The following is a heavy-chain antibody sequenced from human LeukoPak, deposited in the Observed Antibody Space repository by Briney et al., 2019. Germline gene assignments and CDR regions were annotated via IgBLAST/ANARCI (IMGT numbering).Heavy chain of an antibody. V-gene: IGHV3-20*04. D-gene: IGHD3-16*01. CDR2: INWNGGST. Sequence: GGSLRLSCAASGFTFSSYGMHWVRQAPGKGLEWVSGINWNGGSTGYADSVKGRFTISRDNAKNSLYLQMSSLRAEDTALYYCAREEGGYFDYWGQGTLVTVSS. CDR3: AREEGGYFDY. J-gene: IGHJ4*02. CDR1: GFTFSSYG.